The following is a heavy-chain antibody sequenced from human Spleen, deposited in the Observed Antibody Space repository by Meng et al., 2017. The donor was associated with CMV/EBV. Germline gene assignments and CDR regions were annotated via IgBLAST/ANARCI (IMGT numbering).Heavy chain of an antibody. D-gene: IGHD4/OR15-4a*01. Sequence: ASVKVSCKASGYTFTGYYMHWVRQATGQGLEWMGWMDPNSDNTGYAQNFQGRVTMTRNSSISTAYMELSSLRSEDTAVYYCARLVPYYYYGMDVWGQGTTVTVSS. CDR2: MDPNSDNT. CDR1: GYTFTGYY. J-gene: IGHJ6*02. CDR3: ARLVPYYYYGMDV. V-gene: IGHV1-8*02.